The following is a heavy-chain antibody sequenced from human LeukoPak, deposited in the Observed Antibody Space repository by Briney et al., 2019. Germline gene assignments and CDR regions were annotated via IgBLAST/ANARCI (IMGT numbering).Heavy chain of an antibody. CDR1: GFSVSSNY. CDR2: IYSDGST. Sequence: GGSLRLSCAASGFSVSSNYISWVRQAPGKGLECVSMIYSDGSTKYADYLKARFNISRDNSKNTVYLQMNSRRVEDTALYYSARATLDNWGQGTLVTVSS. CDR3: ARATLDN. V-gene: IGHV3-53*01. J-gene: IGHJ4*02.